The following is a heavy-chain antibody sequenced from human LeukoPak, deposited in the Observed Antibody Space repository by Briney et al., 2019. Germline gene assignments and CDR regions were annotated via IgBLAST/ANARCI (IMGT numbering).Heavy chain of an antibody. CDR3: ARDSAGTYSGSYYGWWFDP. J-gene: IGHJ5*02. Sequence: PSETLSLTCTVSGGSISSGSYYWSWIRQPAGKGLEWIGRIYTSGSTNYNPSLKSRVTISVDTSKNQFSLKLSSVTAADTAVYYCARDSAGTYSGSYYGWWFDPWGQGTLVTVSS. CDR2: IYTSGST. D-gene: IGHD1-26*01. V-gene: IGHV4-61*02. CDR1: GGSISSGSYY.